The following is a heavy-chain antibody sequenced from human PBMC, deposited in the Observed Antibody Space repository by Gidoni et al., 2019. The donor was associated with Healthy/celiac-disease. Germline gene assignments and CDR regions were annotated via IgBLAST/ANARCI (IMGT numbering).Heavy chain of an antibody. D-gene: IGHD5-18*01. CDR1: GFTFSSYS. CDR2: ISSSSSYI. J-gene: IGHJ4*02. Sequence: EVQLVESGGGLVKPGGSLRLSCAASGFTFSSYSMNWVRQAPGKGLEWVSSISSSSSYIYYADSVKGRFTISRDNAKNSLYLQMNSLRAEDTAVYYCARDLDTAMEFDYWGQGTLVTVSS. V-gene: IGHV3-21*01. CDR3: ARDLDTAMEFDY.